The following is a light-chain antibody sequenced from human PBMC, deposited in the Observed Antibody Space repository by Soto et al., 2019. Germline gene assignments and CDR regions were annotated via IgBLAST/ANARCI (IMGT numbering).Light chain of an antibody. CDR3: QQYFNTPLT. Sequence: DIVMTQSPDSLAVSLGERATINCKSSQNVLNRANDKNYIAWYQQKTGQPPKLLIYWASTRESDVPDRFSVSGSATDFTLTITTLQAGDVAVYFCQQYFNTPLTFGGGTKVEIK. CDR2: WAS. V-gene: IGKV4-1*01. CDR1: QNVLNRANDKNY. J-gene: IGKJ4*01.